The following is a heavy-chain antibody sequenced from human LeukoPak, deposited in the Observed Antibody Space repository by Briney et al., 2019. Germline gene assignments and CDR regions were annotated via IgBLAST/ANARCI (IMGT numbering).Heavy chain of an antibody. CDR2: ITGSGGST. CDR3: AKRGRGGTIY. CDR1: GFSFITYA. Sequence: GASLRLSCAASGFSFITYAMTWVRQAPGKGLEGVSSITGSGGSTYYADSVKGRFTISRDNSKNTLYLQMNSLRPEDTAVYYCAKRGRGGTIYWGQGTLVTVSS. J-gene: IGHJ4*02. D-gene: IGHD3-16*01. V-gene: IGHV3-23*01.